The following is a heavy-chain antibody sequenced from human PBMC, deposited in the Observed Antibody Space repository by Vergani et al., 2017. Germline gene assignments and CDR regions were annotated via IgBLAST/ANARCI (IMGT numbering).Heavy chain of an antibody. Sequence: EVQLVESGGGLVQPGGSLRLSCAASGFTFSSYWMSWVRQAPGKWLEWVANIKQDGSEKYYVDSVKGRFTISRDNAKNSLYLQMNSLRAEDTAVYYCARSPSILTGYYRGGFDYWGQGTLVTVSS. CDR2: IKQDGSEK. CDR3: ARSPSILTGYYRGGFDY. D-gene: IGHD3-9*01. V-gene: IGHV3-7*01. CDR1: GFTFSSYW. J-gene: IGHJ4*02.